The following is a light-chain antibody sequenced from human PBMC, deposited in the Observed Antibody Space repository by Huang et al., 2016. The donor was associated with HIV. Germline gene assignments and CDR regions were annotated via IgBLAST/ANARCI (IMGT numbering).Light chain of an antibody. Sequence: ETVLTQSPGILSLSPGERATLSCRASQRVSTAYLDWYQQKPGQAPRLLIHGATVRATCIPDRFSGSGSGTDFTLTINRLEPEDFALYYCQQYGNSPLTFGGGTEVEIK. CDR3: QQYGNSPLT. J-gene: IGKJ4*01. CDR2: GAT. V-gene: IGKV3-20*01. CDR1: QRVSTAY.